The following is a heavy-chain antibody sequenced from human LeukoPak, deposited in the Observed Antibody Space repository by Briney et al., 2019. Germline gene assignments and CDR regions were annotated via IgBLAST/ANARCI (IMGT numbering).Heavy chain of an antibody. CDR1: GFTFSSYS. Sequence: GRSLRLSCAASGFTFSSYSKRLGRQAPGKGLEWVAVISYDGSNKYYADSVKGRFTISRDNSKNTLYLQMNSLRAEDTAVYYCARGMWSVPAASSLDYYYYGMDVWGQGTTVTVSS. CDR2: ISYDGSNK. CDR3: ARGMWSVPAASSLDYYYYGMDV. D-gene: IGHD2-2*01. J-gene: IGHJ6*02. V-gene: IGHV3-30-3*01.